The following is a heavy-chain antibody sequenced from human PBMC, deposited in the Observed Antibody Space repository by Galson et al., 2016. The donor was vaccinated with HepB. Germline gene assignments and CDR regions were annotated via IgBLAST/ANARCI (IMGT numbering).Heavy chain of an antibody. J-gene: IGHJ5*02. CDR1: GFTFTNAW. CDR3: TTDLGASYSSNNWFDP. V-gene: IGHV3-15*01. Sequence: SLRLSCAASGFTFTNAWMSWVRQAPGKGLEWVARVKSKGAGGATDYAAPVKGRFTISRDDSKKTVYLQMNSLKTEDTAVYYCTTDLGASYSSNNWFDPWGQGTLVTVSS. CDR2: VKSKGAGGAT. D-gene: IGHD6-13*01.